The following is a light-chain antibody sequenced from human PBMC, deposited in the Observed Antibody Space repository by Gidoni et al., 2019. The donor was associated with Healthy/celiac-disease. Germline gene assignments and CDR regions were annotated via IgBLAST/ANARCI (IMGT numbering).Light chain of an antibody. CDR1: SLRRYY. V-gene: IGLV3-19*01. CDR3: NSRDSSGNHLV. J-gene: IGLJ2*01. Sequence: SSELTQDPAVSVSLGQTVRITCQGDSLRRYYASWYQQKPGQAPVLGIYGKNNRPSGIPDRFSGSSSGNTASLTITGAQAEDEADYYCNSRDSSGNHLVFGGGTKLTV. CDR2: GKN.